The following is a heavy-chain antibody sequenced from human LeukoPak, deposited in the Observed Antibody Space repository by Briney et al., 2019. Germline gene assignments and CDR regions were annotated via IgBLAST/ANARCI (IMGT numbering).Heavy chain of an antibody. V-gene: IGHV3-9*01. CDR1: GFTFDDYA. CDR3: AKDYRGVISFYYFDY. D-gene: IGHD3-10*01. J-gene: IGHJ4*02. CDR2: ISWNSGSI. Sequence: PGGSLRLSCAASGFTFDDYAMHWVRQAPGKGLEWVSGISWNSGSIGYADSVKGRFTISRDNAKNSLYLQMNSLRAEDTALYYCAKDYRGVISFYYFDYWGQGTLVTVSS.